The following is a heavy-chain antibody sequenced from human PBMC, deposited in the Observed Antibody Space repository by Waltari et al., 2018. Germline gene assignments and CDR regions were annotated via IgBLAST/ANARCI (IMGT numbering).Heavy chain of an antibody. CDR3: ARVGDYYDSSGYPET. CDR2: ISYDGSKE. J-gene: IGHJ5*02. D-gene: IGHD3-22*01. CDR1: GLTFNSYA. V-gene: IGHV3-30-3*01. Sequence: QVQLVESGGGVVQPGRSLRLSCAASGLTFNSYAMHWVRQAPGKGLEWVAVISYDGSKEYYADSVQGRFTISRDNSKSTLYLQMNSLRAEDTAVYYCARVGDYYDSSGYPETWGQGTPVTVSS.